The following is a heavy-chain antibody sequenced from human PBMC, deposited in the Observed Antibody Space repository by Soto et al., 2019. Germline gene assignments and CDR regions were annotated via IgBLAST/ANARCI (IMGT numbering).Heavy chain of an antibody. V-gene: IGHV4-59*01. CDR2: LYNTGST. CDR3: ARDLWGYCGTDCYPLDV. J-gene: IGHJ6*02. CDR1: GGSISRYY. Sequence: QVRLQESGPGLVKPSETLSLTCTVSGGSISRYYWSWIRQPPGKGLEWIGYLYNTGSTIYNPSLKSGVTISVDTSKNQFSLKLNSLTAADTAVYYCARDLWGYCGTDCYPLDVWGQGTTVTVSS. D-gene: IGHD2-21*02.